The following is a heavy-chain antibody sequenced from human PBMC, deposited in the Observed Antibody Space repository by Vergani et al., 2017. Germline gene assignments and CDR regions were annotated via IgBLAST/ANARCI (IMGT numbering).Heavy chain of an antibody. CDR3: ATKSCGTPGCQIGYFKE. CDR2: MSHDGTQK. V-gene: IGHV3-30*03. J-gene: IGHJ4*02. CDR1: GFTSSYYG. Sequence: QVHLVESGGGVVQPGRSLRLSCVVSGFTSSYYGMHWVRQAPGKGLEWVAVMSHDGTQKYYADSVKGRFTISRDNSKSTLYLQMNSLRTEDTAVYYCATKSCGTPGCQIGYFKEWGQGTLVTVSS. D-gene: IGHD1-1*01.